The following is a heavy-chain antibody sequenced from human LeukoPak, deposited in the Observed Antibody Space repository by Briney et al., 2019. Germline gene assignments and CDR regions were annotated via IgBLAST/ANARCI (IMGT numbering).Heavy chain of an antibody. CDR1: GFTFISYT. D-gene: IGHD6-13*01. CDR3: AREEQQLVYFDY. Sequence: GGSLRLSCAASGFTFISYTMNWVRQAPGKGLEWVSSISSSSSYIYYADSVKGRFTVSRDNAKNSLYLQMNSLRAEDTAVYYCAREEQQLVYFDYWGQGTLVTVTS. V-gene: IGHV3-21*01. J-gene: IGHJ4*02. CDR2: ISSSSSYI.